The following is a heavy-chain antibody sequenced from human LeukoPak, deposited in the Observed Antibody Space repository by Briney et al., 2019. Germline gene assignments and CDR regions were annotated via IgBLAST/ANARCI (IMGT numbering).Heavy chain of an antibody. Sequence: PSETLSLTCAVYGGSFSGYYWGWIRQPPGKGLEWIGEINHSGSTNYNPSLKSLVTISVDTSENQFSLKLSSVTAADTAVYYCARSATVNEYYYYYYMDVWGKGTTVTISS. J-gene: IGHJ6*03. V-gene: IGHV4-34*01. CDR1: GGSFSGYY. CDR3: ARSATVNEYYYYYYMDV. D-gene: IGHD4-17*01. CDR2: INHSGST.